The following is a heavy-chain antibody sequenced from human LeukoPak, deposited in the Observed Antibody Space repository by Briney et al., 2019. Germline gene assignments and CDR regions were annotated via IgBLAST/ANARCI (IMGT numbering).Heavy chain of an antibody. CDR1: GGSISNTDRY. Sequence: SETLSLTCSVFGGSISNTDRYWGWVRQPPEKGLEWIGSIYYSGFTCYNPSLKSRVTISVDTSKNQFSLKLSSVTAADTAVYYCARHQEAMVRGVLYYMDVWGKGTTVTISS. V-gene: IGHV4-39*01. CDR2: IYYSGFT. D-gene: IGHD3-10*01. J-gene: IGHJ6*03. CDR3: ARHQEAMVRGVLYYMDV.